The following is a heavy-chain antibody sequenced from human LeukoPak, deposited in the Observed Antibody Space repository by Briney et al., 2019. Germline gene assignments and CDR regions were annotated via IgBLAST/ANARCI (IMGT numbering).Heavy chain of an antibody. V-gene: IGHV3-21*01. Sequence: GGSLRLSCAASGFTFSSYWMHWVRQAPGKGLEWVSSISSSSSYIYYADSVKGRFTISRDNAKNSLYLQMNSLRAEDTAVYYCARGYMVRGVITWGQGTLVTVSS. J-gene: IGHJ4*02. CDR1: GFTFSSYW. CDR3: ARGYMVRGVIT. D-gene: IGHD3-10*01. CDR2: ISSSSSYI.